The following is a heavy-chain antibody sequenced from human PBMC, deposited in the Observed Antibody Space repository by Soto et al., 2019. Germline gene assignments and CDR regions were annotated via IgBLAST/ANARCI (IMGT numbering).Heavy chain of an antibody. CDR2: IDYGGST. Sequence: QVQLQESGPGLVKPSQTLSLTCTVSGGSITNGDYYCSWIRQHPGKGLECIGYIDYGGSTYYNPSPKSRVTMSVDTSKNQFSLKVTSVTVADTAVYYCAREYGDWYFDLWGRGTLVTVSS. D-gene: IGHD4-17*01. CDR3: AREYGDWYFDL. CDR1: GGSITNGDYY. J-gene: IGHJ2*01. V-gene: IGHV4-31*03.